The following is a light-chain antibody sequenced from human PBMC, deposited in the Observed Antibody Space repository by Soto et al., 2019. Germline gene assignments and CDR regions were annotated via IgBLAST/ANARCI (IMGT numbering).Light chain of an antibody. J-gene: IGLJ3*02. V-gene: IGLV2-14*01. Sequence: QSALTQPASVSGSPGQSITISCTGTSSDVGGYNYVPWYRQDPGKAPKLMIYDVDKRPSGLSNRFSGSKSGNTASLTISGLQAEDEADYYCTSFTSSSTWVFGGGTKVTVL. CDR3: TSFTSSSTWV. CDR1: SSDVGGYNY. CDR2: DVD.